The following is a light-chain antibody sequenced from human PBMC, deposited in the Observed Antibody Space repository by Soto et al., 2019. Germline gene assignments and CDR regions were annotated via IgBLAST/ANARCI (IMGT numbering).Light chain of an antibody. V-gene: IGLV2-23*01. CDR2: EGS. CDR3: CSYAGSSTYV. CDR1: SSDVGSYNL. J-gene: IGLJ1*01. Sequence: QSVLTQPASVSGSPGQSITIPCTGTSSDVGSYNLVSWYQQHPGKAPKLMIYEGSKRPSGVSNRFSGSKSGNTASLTISGLQAEGEADYYCCSYAGSSTYVFGTGTKVTVL.